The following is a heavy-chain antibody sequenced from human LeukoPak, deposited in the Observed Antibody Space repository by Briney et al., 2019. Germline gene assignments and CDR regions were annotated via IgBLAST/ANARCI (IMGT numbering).Heavy chain of an antibody. V-gene: IGHV4-59*01. D-gene: IGHD3-10*01. J-gene: IGHJ5*02. Sequence: PSETLSLTCTVPGGSISSYYWSWLRQPPGKGLEWIGYIYYSGSTNYNPSLKSRVTISVDTSKNQFSLKLSSVTAADTAVYYCARSMVRGVRDWFDHWGQGTLVTVSS. CDR2: IYYSGST. CDR3: ARSMVRGVRDWFDH. CDR1: GGSISSYY.